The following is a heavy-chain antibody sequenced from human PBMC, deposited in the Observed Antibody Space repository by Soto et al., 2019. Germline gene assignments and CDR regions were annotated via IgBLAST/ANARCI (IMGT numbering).Heavy chain of an antibody. CDR3: ARHGSSDELVIYYYYMDV. CDR2: IYYSGST. D-gene: IGHD2-21*01. J-gene: IGHJ6*03. V-gene: IGHV4-59*08. Sequence: SETLSLTCTVSGGSISSYYWSWIRQPPGKGLEWIGYIYYSGSTNYNPSLKSRVTISVDTSKNQFSLKLSSVTAADTAVYYCARHGSSDELVIYYYYMDVWGKGTTVTVSS. CDR1: GGSISSYY.